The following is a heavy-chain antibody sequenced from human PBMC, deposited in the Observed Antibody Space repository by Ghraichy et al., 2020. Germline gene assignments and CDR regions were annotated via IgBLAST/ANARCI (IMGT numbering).Heavy chain of an antibody. J-gene: IGHJ4*02. Sequence: SQTLSLTCAVYGGSFSGYYWNWIRQSPGKGLEWIGEVNHGGSTNYNPSLKSRVTIPIDTSKNHFSLKLSSVTAADTAVYYCATREGTNCMLDYWGQGTLVTVSS. D-gene: IGHD1-14*01. CDR1: GGSFSGYY. CDR3: ATREGTNCMLDY. CDR2: VNHGGST. V-gene: IGHV4-34*01.